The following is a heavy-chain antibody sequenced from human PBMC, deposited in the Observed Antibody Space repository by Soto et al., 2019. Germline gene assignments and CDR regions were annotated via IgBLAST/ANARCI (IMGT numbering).Heavy chain of an antibody. D-gene: IGHD3-10*01. CDR2: MSYDGTTK. CDR1: GFIFSNYV. Sequence: QVQLVESGGGVVQPGRSLRLSCAASGFIFSNYVMYWVRQAPGKGLEWVALMSYDGTTKSYADSVKGRFTISRDNSQNKLYLQMNSLRPEDTGVYYCAREVLWSRYFDYWGQGTLVTVSS. V-gene: IGHV3-30-3*01. J-gene: IGHJ4*02. CDR3: AREVLWSRYFDY.